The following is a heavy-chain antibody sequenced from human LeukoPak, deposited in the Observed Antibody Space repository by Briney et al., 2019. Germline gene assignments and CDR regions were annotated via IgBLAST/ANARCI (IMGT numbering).Heavy chain of an antibody. CDR1: GYTFTRYA. D-gene: IGHD1-1*01. CDR2: INTNTGNP. J-gene: IGHJ4*02. CDR3: ARENDDQESPLDY. V-gene: IGHV7-4-1*02. Sequence: GASVKVSCKASGYTFTRYAMNWVRQAPGQGLEWMGWINTNTGNPTYAQGFTGRFVFSLDTSVSTAYLQISGLKAEDTAVYYCARENDDQESPLDYWGQGTPVTVSS.